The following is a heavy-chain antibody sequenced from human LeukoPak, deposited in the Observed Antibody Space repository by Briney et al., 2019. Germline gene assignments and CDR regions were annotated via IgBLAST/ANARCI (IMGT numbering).Heavy chain of an antibody. CDR1: GFTFSSYW. CDR3: ARDHRYYGSAPGY. CDR2: LKQGGSEK. Sequence: GGSLRLSCAASGFTFSSYWMSWVRQAPGKGLEWVTNLKQGGSEKYYVDSVKGRFTISRDNAKNSLYLQMNSLRAEDTAVYYCARDHRYYGSAPGYWGQGTLVTVSS. J-gene: IGHJ4*02. D-gene: IGHD3-10*01. V-gene: IGHV3-7*03.